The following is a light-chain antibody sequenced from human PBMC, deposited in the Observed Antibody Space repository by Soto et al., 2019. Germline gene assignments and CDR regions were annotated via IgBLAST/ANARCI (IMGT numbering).Light chain of an antibody. Sequence: EIVLTQSPGTLSLSPGERATLSCSASQSVSSSYLAWYQQKPGQAPRLLIYGASSRATAIPDRFSGSGSGTDFTLTISRLEHEEFAVYYCHQYGSSPSTFGQGTKVDIK. V-gene: IGKV3-20*01. CDR3: HQYGSSPST. CDR1: QSVSSSY. CDR2: GAS. J-gene: IGKJ1*01.